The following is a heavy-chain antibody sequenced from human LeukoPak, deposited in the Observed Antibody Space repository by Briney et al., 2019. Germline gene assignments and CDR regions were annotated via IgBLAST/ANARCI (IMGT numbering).Heavy chain of an antibody. CDR2: IRQDGDEK. Sequence: PGGSLRLSCAGSGFIFNSHWMTWVRQAPGMGLEWVGNIRQDGDEKFYADSVRGRFTISRDNAKNSLYLHLNSLRAEDTVIYYCARVRTEWYIDLWGRGTLVTVST. CDR3: ARVRTEWYIDL. V-gene: IGHV3-7*01. J-gene: IGHJ2*01. D-gene: IGHD2-8*02. CDR1: GFIFNSHW.